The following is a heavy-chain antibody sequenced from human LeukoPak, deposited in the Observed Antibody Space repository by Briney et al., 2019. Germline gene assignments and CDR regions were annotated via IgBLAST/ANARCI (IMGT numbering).Heavy chain of an antibody. V-gene: IGHV1-69*04. D-gene: IGHD3-10*01. Sequence: SVKVSCKASGGTFTNYAINWVRQAPGQGLEWMGRIIPILDVTNYAQKFQGRVTITADQSTSTAYMELSSLRSEDTAVYYCAKDLEGDISHFDYWGQGTLVTVSS. J-gene: IGHJ4*02. CDR2: IIPILDVT. CDR3: AKDLEGDISHFDY. CDR1: GGTFTNYA.